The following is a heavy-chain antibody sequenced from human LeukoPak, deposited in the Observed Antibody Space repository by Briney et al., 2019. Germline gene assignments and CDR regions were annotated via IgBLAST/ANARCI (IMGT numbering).Heavy chain of an antibody. J-gene: IGHJ4*02. D-gene: IGHD3-22*01. CDR2: MNPKSGNV. CDR3: VRGPHAGYYDRSGHWAYYFEF. Sequence: GASVKVSCKASGYTLKSYDINWVRQTTGQGLEWMGWMNPKSGNVGYAQKFQDRVTMTRNTSISTAYLELSSLRSEETAIYYCVRGPHAGYYDRSGHWAYYFEFWGQGTLVTVSS. CDR1: GYTLKSYD. V-gene: IGHV1-8*01.